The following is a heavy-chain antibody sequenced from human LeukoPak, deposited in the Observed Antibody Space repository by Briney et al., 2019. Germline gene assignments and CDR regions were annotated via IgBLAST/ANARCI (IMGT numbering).Heavy chain of an antibody. CDR2: FDPEDGET. D-gene: IGHD5-18*01. CDR3: ATNQFGGYSYGNGY. Sequence: ASVKVSCKVSGYTLTELSMHWVRQAPGKGLEWMGGFDPEDGETIYAQKFQGRVTVTEDTSTDTAYMELSSLRSEDTAVYYCATNQFGGYSYGNGYWGQGTLVTVSS. CDR1: GYTLTELS. J-gene: IGHJ4*02. V-gene: IGHV1-24*01.